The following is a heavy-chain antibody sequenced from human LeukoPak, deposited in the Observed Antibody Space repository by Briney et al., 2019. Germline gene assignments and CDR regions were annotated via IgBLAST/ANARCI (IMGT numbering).Heavy chain of an antibody. D-gene: IGHD2-15*01. V-gene: IGHV1-24*01. Sequence: ASVKVSCEVSGYTLTELSMHWVRQAPGKGLEWMGGFDPEDGETIYAQKFQGRVTMTEDTSTDTAYMELSSLRSEDTAVYYCRVLGTSRYCSGDCYYYGMDVWGQGTTVTVSS. J-gene: IGHJ6*02. CDR3: RVLGTSRYCSGDCYYYGMDV. CDR1: GYTLTELS. CDR2: FDPEDGET.